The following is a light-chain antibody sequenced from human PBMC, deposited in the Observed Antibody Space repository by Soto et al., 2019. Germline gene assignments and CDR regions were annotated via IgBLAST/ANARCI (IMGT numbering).Light chain of an antibody. CDR1: SSNIGAGYD. Sequence: QSVLTQPPSVSGAPGQRVTISCTGSSSNIGAGYDVHWYQQLPGTAPKLLIYGNNNRPSWVPDRFSGSKSGTSASLAITGLQAEDEADYYCQSYDSSLSGWVFGGGTKLTVL. CDR3: QSYDSSLSGWV. V-gene: IGLV1-40*01. CDR2: GNN. J-gene: IGLJ3*02.